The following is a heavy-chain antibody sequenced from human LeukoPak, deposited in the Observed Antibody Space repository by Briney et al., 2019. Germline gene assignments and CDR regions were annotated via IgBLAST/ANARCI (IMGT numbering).Heavy chain of an antibody. CDR1: GFTFSSYA. D-gene: IGHD1-26*01. CDR2: ISYDGSNK. Sequence: PGRSLRLSCAASGFTFSSYAMHWVRQAPGKGLEWVAVISYDGSNKYYADSVKGRFTISRDNSKNTLYLQMNSLRAEDTAVYYCARELSIVGALWGQGTLITVSS. CDR3: ARELSIVGAL. V-gene: IGHV3-30-3*01. J-gene: IGHJ4*02.